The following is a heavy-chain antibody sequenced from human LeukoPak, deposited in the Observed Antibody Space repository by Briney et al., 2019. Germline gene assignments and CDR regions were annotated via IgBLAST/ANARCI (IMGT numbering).Heavy chain of an antibody. CDR1: GFTFSGSA. J-gene: IGHJ4*02. V-gene: IGHV1-24*01. CDR2: FDPEDGET. D-gene: IGHD3-10*01. Sequence: PGGSLRLSCAASGFTFSGSAMHWVRQAPGKGLEWMGGFDPEDGETIYAQKFQGRVTMTEDTSTDTAYMELSSLRSEDTAVYYCATGVPFRGVIHYFDYWGQGTLVTVSS. CDR3: ATGVPFRGVIHYFDY.